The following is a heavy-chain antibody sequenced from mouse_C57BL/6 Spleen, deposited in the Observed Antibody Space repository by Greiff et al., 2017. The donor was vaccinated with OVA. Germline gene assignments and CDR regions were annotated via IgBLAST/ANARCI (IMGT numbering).Heavy chain of an antibody. Sequence: VQLQQSGPELVKPGASVKMSCKASGYTFTDYNMHWVKQSHGKSLEWIGYINPNNGGTSYNQKFKGKATLTVNKSSSTAYMELRSLTSEDSAVYYCARYRLRYSPAWFAYWGQGTLVTVSA. CDR2: INPNNGGT. CDR1: GYTFTDYN. J-gene: IGHJ3*01. CDR3: ARYRLRYSPAWFAY. D-gene: IGHD1-1*01. V-gene: IGHV1-22*01.